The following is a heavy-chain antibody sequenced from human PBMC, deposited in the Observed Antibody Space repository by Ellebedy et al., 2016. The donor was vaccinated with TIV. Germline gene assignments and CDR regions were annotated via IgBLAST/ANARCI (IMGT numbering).Heavy chain of an antibody. Sequence: GESLKISCAASGFTFSSYAMNWVRQAPGKGLEWVSAISGSGDTTYYAASVKGRFTISRDNAKNSLYLQMNTLRAEDTAVYYCARVPLDGAVAGTVEVAFDYWGQGTLVTVSS. CDR2: ISGSGDTT. D-gene: IGHD6-19*01. V-gene: IGHV3-23*01. CDR3: ARVPLDGAVAGTVEVAFDY. J-gene: IGHJ4*02. CDR1: GFTFSSYA.